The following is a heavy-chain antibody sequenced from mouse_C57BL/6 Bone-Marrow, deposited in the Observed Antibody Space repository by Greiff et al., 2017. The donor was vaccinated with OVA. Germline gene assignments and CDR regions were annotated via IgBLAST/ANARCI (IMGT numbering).Heavy chain of an antibody. D-gene: IGHD2-4*01. J-gene: IGHJ3*01. CDR1: GFTFSDYY. CDR2: INYDGSST. Sequence: DVKLVESEGGLVQPGSSMKLSCTASGFTFSDYYMAWVRQVPEKGLEWVANINYDGSSTYYLDSLKSRFIISRDNAKNILYLQMSSLKSEDTATYYCANYDYDRGLAYWGQGTLVTVSA. V-gene: IGHV5-16*01. CDR3: ANYDYDRGLAY.